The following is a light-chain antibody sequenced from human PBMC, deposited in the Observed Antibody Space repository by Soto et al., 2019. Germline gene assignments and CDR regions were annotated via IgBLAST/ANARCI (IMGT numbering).Light chain of an antibody. CDR2: GAS. V-gene: IGKV3-15*01. J-gene: IGKJ4*01. Sequence: EIVMTQSPATLSVSRGERATLSCRASQSISNNLAWYQQKPGQAPRLLISGASTRATGIPVRFSGRGSATEFTLTISSLQSEDFAVYYCQHYNNWPLTFGGGTKVEVK. CDR1: QSISNN. CDR3: QHYNNWPLT.